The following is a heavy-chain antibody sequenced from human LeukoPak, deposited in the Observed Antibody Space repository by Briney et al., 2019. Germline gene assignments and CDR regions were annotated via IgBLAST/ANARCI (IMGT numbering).Heavy chain of an antibody. D-gene: IGHD3-22*01. J-gene: IGHJ4*02. CDR1: GYSFTSYW. Sequence: GESLKISCKGSGYSFTSYWIGWVRQMPGKGLEWMGIIYPGDSDTRYSPSFQGQVTISADKSISTAYLQWSSLKASDTVMYYCARYPYYYDSSGLYYFDYWGQGTLVTVSS. CDR2: IYPGDSDT. CDR3: ARYPYYYDSSGLYYFDY. V-gene: IGHV5-51*01.